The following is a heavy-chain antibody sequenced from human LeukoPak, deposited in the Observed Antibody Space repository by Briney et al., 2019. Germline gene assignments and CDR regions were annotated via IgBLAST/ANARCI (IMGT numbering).Heavy chain of an antibody. Sequence: GGSLRLSCAASGFIFSNYGMAWVRQAPGKGLEWVSDINSSGGSTYYVDSVKGRFTISRDNSKNTLYLQMNSLRAEDTAVYYCAVVEVAEYPGRPFDYWGQGTLVTVSS. J-gene: IGHJ4*02. CDR1: GFIFSNYG. V-gene: IGHV3-23*01. CDR3: AVVEVAEYPGRPFDY. CDR2: INSSGGST. D-gene: IGHD6-19*01.